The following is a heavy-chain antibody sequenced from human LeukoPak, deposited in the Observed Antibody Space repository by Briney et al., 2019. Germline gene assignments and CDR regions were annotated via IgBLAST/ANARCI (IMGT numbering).Heavy chain of an antibody. CDR1: GFTFSSYA. CDR3: ARGTYYYDSSGYYVSF. J-gene: IGHJ4*02. D-gene: IGHD3-22*01. V-gene: IGHV3-30*04. CDR2: ISYDGSNK. Sequence: PGGSLRLSCAASGFTFSSYAMHWVRQAPGKGLEWVAVISYDGSNKYYADSVKGRFTISGDNSKNTLYLQMNSLRAEDTAVYYCARGTYYYDSSGYYVSFWGQGTLVTVSS.